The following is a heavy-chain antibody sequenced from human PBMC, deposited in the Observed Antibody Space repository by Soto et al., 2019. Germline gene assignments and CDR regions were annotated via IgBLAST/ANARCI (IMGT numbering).Heavy chain of an antibody. J-gene: IGHJ4*02. CDR2: INHSGST. V-gene: IGHV4-34*01. CDR3: ARGRIYDYVWGSSLYHFDD. D-gene: IGHD3-16*02. CDR1: GESFSGYY. Sequence: SETLSLTCAVYGESFSGYYWSWIRQPPGEGLEWIGEINHSGSTNYNPSLKSRVTISVDTSKNQFSLKLSSVTAADTAVYYCARGRIYDYVWGSSLYHFDDWRQVTLVTVSS.